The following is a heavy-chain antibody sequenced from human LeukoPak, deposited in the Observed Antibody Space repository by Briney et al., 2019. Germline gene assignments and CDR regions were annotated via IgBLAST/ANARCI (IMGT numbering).Heavy chain of an antibody. D-gene: IGHD3-10*01. CDR2: IKQDGSEK. Sequence: GGSLRLSCAASGSTFSSYWMSWVRQAPGKGLEWVANIKQDGSEKYYVDSVKGRFTISRDNAKNSLYLQMNSLRAEDTAVYYCARSFSRLWFGELLDNWFDPWGQGTLVTVSS. J-gene: IGHJ5*02. V-gene: IGHV3-7*01. CDR3: ARSFSRLWFGELLDNWFDP. CDR1: GSTFSSYW.